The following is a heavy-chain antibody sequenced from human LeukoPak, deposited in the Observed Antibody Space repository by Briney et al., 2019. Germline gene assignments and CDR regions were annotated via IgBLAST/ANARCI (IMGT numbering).Heavy chain of an antibody. CDR2: IKSDGSRT. V-gene: IGHV3-74*01. D-gene: IGHD6-19*01. CDR3: ARALSSAWGLVDC. CDR1: GFTFTTYS. Sequence: GGSLRLSCAASGFTFTTYSMHCVRQVPGKGLVWVSRIKSDGSRTYYADSVKGRFTISRDNAKSTLYLQMDSLRAEDTAVYYCARALSSAWGLVDCWGQGTLVTVSS. J-gene: IGHJ4*02.